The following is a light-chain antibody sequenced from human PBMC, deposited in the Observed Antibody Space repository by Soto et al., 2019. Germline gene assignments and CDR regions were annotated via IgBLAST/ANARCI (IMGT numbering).Light chain of an antibody. CDR3: SSYTSSTTLV. CDR1: SSDVGSYNR. V-gene: IGLV2-18*02. CDR2: DVS. J-gene: IGLJ2*01. Sequence: QSALTQPPSVSGSPGQSVSMSCSGTSSDVGSYNRVSWYQQSPGTAPKLMIYDVSNRPSGVPDRFSGSKSGNTASLTISGLQAEDEADYYCSSYTSSTTLVFGGGTKVTVL.